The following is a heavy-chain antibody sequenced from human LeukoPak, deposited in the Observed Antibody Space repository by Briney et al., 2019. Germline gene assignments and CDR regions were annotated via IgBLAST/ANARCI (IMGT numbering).Heavy chain of an antibody. CDR1: GFSFSSYA. CDR2: ISGSGGST. CDR3: AKVSSGYWYYFDY. V-gene: IGHV3-23*01. Sequence: PGGSLRLSCAASGFSFSSYAMSWVRQAPGKGLEWVSAISGSGGSTYYADSVKGRFTISRDNSKNTLYLQMNSLRAEDTAVYYCAKVSSGYWYYFDYWGQGTLVTVSS. J-gene: IGHJ4*02. D-gene: IGHD3-22*01.